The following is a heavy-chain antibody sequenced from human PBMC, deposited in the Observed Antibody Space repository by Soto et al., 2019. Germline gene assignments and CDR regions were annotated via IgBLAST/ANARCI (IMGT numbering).Heavy chain of an antibody. CDR2: IWYDGSNK. Sequence: QVQLVESGGGVVQPGRSLRLSCAASGFTFSSYGMHWVRQAPGKGLEWVAVIWYDGSNKYYADSVKGRFTISRDNSKNPLYLQMNSLRAEDTAVYYCARGHCSGGSCYSGWFDPWGQGTLVTVSS. CDR3: ARGHCSGGSCYSGWFDP. D-gene: IGHD2-15*01. CDR1: GFTFSSYG. V-gene: IGHV3-33*01. J-gene: IGHJ5*02.